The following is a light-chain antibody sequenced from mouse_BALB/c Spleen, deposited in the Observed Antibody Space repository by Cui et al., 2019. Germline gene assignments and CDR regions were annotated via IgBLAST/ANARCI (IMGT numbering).Light chain of an antibody. V-gene: IGKV10-94*04. Sequence: DIQMNQSPSSLSASLGDTITITCHASQNINVWLSWYQQKPGNIPKLLIYKASKLHTGVPSRFSGSGSGTGFTLTISSLQPEDIATYYCQQGQSYPLTFGGGTKLEIK. CDR2: KAS. CDR1: QNINVW. CDR3: QQGQSYPLT. J-gene: IGKJ1*01.